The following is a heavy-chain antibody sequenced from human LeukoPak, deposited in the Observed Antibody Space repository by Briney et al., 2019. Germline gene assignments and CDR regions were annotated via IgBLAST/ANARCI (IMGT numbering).Heavy chain of an antibody. CDR2: ISGDGGSS. Sequence: GWSLRISCSASGFMFDDYAMHWVRQVPGRGLEWVSLISGDGGSSFYADSVKGRFTIFRDYNNSSLSLQMRRLTTEDTAFYYCVREQFSHTRNYFDKWGEGSLVTVS. J-gene: IGHJ1*01. V-gene: IGHV3-43*02. D-gene: IGHD3-9*01. CDR3: VREQFSHTRNYFDK. CDR1: GFMFDDYA.